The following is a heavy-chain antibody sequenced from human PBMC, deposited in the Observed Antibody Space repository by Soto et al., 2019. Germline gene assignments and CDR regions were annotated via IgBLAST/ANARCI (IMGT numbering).Heavy chain of an antibody. CDR3: ARGQRFSDWFDP. Sequence: EPMALACPVSGAAMYSYSWSWLRQHAGKGLEWIGRIYSSGSTKYNPSLQSRVTMSLDTSKNQFSLRLTSVTAADTAVYYCARGQRFSDWFDPWGQGTLVTASS. V-gene: IGHV4-4*07. J-gene: IGHJ5*02. CDR1: GAAMYSYS. D-gene: IGHD3-3*01. CDR2: IYSSGST.